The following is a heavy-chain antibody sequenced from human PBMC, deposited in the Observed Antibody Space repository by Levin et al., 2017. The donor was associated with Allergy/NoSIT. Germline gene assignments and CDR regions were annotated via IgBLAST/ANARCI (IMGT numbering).Heavy chain of an antibody. J-gene: IGHJ3*02. D-gene: IGHD2-8*01. Sequence: DSVKGRFSISRDNAKNSLFLQMSSLRAEDTAVYYCARLSLNAFDIWGQGTMVTVSS. CDR3: ARLSLNAFDI. V-gene: IGHV3-7*01.